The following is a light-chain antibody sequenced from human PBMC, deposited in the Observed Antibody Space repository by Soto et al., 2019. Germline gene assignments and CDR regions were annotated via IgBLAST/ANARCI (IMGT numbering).Light chain of an antibody. V-gene: IGLV2-14*01. CDR2: DVS. J-gene: IGLJ1*01. CDR3: SSYTSSSTLV. Sequence: SVLTQPASVSGSPGQSITISCTGTSSVVGGYNYVSWYQQHPGKAPKLMIYDVSNRPSGVSNRFSGSKSGNTASLTISGLQAEDEADYYCSSYTSSSTLVFGTGTKVTVL. CDR1: SSVVGGYNY.